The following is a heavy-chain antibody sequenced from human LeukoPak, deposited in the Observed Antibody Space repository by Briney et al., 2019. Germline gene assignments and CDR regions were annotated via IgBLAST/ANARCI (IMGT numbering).Heavy chain of an antibody. Sequence: GGSRRLSCAASGFTFSNYAMSWVRQAPGKGLEWVSTISGSGGTTYYGDSVKGRFTISRDNSKNTLYLQMNSLRVEDTAVYYCALVEGIAADWGQGTLVTVSS. V-gene: IGHV3-23*01. J-gene: IGHJ4*02. CDR1: GFTFSNYA. D-gene: IGHD6-13*01. CDR2: ISGSGGTT. CDR3: ALVEGIAAD.